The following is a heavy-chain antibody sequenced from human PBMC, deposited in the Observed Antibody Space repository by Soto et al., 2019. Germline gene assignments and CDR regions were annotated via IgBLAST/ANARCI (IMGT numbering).Heavy chain of an antibody. D-gene: IGHD1-26*01. CDR3: ARASGTLRSRMFEN. V-gene: IGHV4-31*11. CDR1: GGSISTAGYY. CDR2: IYYTGTT. J-gene: IGHJ4*02. Sequence: QVQLQESGPGLVKPSQTVALTCAVSGGSISTAGYYWTWIRQHPGGGLEWIGAIYYTGTTYYNPSVRSRETISVDTSKNQFSLKLTSMTAADTAVYYCARASGTLRSRMFENWGQGTLVTVSS.